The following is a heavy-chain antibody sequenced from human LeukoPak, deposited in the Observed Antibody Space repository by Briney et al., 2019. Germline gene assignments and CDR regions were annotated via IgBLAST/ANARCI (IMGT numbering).Heavy chain of an antibody. D-gene: IGHD1-26*01. CDR1: GFTFSSYA. Sequence: GGFLRLSCAASGFTFSSYAMHWVRQAPGKGLEWVAVISYDGSNKYYADSVKGRFTISRDNAKNSLYLQMNSLRAEDTALYYCAKGAGGGSPSPFDYWGQGTLVTVSS. V-gene: IGHV3-30-3*01. CDR2: ISYDGSNK. CDR3: AKGAGGGSPSPFDY. J-gene: IGHJ4*02.